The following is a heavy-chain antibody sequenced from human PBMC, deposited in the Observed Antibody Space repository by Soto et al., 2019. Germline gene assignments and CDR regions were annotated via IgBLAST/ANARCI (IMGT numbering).Heavy chain of an antibody. CDR3: ARDLSVDGYNLFDY. CDR1: GFTFSSYA. D-gene: IGHD5-12*01. Sequence: QVQLVESGGGVVQPGRSLRLSCAASGFTFSSYAMHWVRQAPGKGLEWVAVISYDGSNKYYADSVKGRFTISRDNSKHTLYLQMNSLRAEDTAVYYCARDLSVDGYNLFDYWGQGTLVTVSS. CDR2: ISYDGSNK. J-gene: IGHJ4*02. V-gene: IGHV3-30-3*01.